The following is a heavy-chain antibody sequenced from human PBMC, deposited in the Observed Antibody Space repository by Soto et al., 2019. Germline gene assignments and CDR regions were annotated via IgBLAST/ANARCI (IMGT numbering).Heavy chain of an antibody. J-gene: IGHJ1*01. D-gene: IGHD2-2*01. CDR1: GGTFSSYT. V-gene: IGHV1-69*02. CDR3: AVQKVAPQLYAEYFQH. CDR2: IIPILGIA. Sequence: ASVKVSCKASGGTFSSYTIIWVRQAPGQGLEWMGRIIPILGIANYAQKFQGRVTITADKSTSTAYMELSSLRSEDTAVYYCAVQKVAPQLYAEYFQHWGQGTLVTVSS.